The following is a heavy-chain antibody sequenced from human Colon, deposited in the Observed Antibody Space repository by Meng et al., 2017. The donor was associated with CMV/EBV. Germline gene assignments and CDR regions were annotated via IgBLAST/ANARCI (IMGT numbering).Heavy chain of an antibody. J-gene: IGHJ4*02. CDR1: GFTFSYYS. D-gene: IGHD6-13*01. CDR2: ISGNTHYI. V-gene: IGHV3-21*04. Sequence: GGSLRLSCAASGFTFSYYSMNWVRQAPGKGLEWVASISGNTHYIYYTDSVRGRFTLSRDNAKDLVFLQMHSLRAEDTAVYYCGKQLAAAGLCIDYWGQGTLVTVSS. CDR3: GKQLAAAGLCIDY.